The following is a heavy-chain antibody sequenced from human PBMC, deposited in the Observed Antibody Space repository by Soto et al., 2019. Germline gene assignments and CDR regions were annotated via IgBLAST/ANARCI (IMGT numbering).Heavy chain of an antibody. J-gene: IGHJ4*02. CDR2: INHSGST. CDR3: ARGPAYYDILTGYYKLSSPKYYFDY. D-gene: IGHD3-9*01. V-gene: IGHV4-34*01. CDR1: GGSFSGYY. Sequence: PSETLSLTCAVYGGSFSGYYWSWIRQPPGKGLEWIGEINHSGSTNYNPSLKSRVTISVDTSKNQFSLKLSSVTAADTAVYYCARGPAYYDILTGYYKLSSPKYYFDYWGQGTLVTVSS.